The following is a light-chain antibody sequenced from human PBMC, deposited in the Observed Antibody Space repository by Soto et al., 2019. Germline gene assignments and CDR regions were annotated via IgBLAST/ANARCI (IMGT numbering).Light chain of an antibody. CDR3: QQYNTYSYT. J-gene: IGKJ2*01. CDR2: DAS. CDR1: QSINSW. V-gene: IGKV1-5*01. Sequence: DIQMTQSPSTLSASIGDRVTITCRASQSINSWLAWYQQKPGKAPTLLIYDASNLASGVPSRFSGSGSGTEFTLVISSLQPGDFATYYCQQYNTYSYTFGHGTKLEI.